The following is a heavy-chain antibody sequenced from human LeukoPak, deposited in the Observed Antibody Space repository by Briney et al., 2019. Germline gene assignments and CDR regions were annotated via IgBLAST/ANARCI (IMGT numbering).Heavy chain of an antibody. Sequence: KPGGSLRLSCAASGFTFSSYAMHWVRQAPGKGLEWVAVISYDGSNKYYADSVKGRFTISRDNSKNTLYLQMNSLRAEDTAVYYRARENYYDSSGYFDYWGQGTLVTVSS. J-gene: IGHJ4*02. V-gene: IGHV3-30*04. D-gene: IGHD3-22*01. CDR2: ISYDGSNK. CDR3: ARENYYDSSGYFDY. CDR1: GFTFSSYA.